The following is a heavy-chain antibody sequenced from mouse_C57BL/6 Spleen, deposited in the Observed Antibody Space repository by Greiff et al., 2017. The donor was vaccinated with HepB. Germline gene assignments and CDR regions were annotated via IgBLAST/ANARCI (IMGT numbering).Heavy chain of an antibody. D-gene: IGHD2-4*01. CDR2: IWSDGST. CDR3: AGHLYDYDVDYAMDY. V-gene: IGHV2-6-1*01. CDR1: GFSLTSYG. Sequence: QVQLQQSGPGLVAPSQSLSITCTVSGFSLTSYGVHWVRQPPGKGLEWLVVIWSDGSTTYNSALKSRLSISKDNSKSQVFLKMNSLQTDDTAMYYCAGHLYDYDVDYAMDYWGQGTSVTVSS. J-gene: IGHJ4*01.